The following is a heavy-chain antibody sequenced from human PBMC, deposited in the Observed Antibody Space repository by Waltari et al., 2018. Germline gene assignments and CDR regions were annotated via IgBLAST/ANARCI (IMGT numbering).Heavy chain of an antibody. CDR3: AREGIAAAGRDAFDI. CDR1: GYTFTSYA. CDR2: INAGNGNT. J-gene: IGHJ3*02. Sequence: QVQLVQSGAEVKKPGASVKVSCKASGYTFTSYAMHWVSQAPGQRLEWMGWINAGNGNTKYSQEFQGRVTITRDTSASTAYMELSSLRSEDMAVYYCAREGIAAAGRDAFDIWCQGTMVTVSS. D-gene: IGHD6-13*01. V-gene: IGHV1-3*03.